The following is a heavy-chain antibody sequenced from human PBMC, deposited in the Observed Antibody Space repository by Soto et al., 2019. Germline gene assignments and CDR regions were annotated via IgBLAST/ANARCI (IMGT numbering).Heavy chain of an antibody. J-gene: IGHJ6*02. Sequence: GASVKVSCKASGYTFTSYAMHWVRQAPGQMLEWMGWINAGNGNTKYSQKFQGRVTITRDTSASTAYMELSSLRSEDTAVYYCARDPSRDFWSGYYPQEPYYYYGMDVWGQGTTVTVSS. V-gene: IGHV1-3*01. CDR2: INAGNGNT. CDR3: ARDPSRDFWSGYYPQEPYYYYGMDV. D-gene: IGHD3-3*01. CDR1: GYTFTSYA.